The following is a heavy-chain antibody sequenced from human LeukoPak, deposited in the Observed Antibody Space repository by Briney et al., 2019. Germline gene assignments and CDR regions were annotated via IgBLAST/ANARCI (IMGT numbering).Heavy chain of an antibody. CDR2: IYYSGST. D-gene: IGHD3-10*01. V-gene: IGHV4-30-4*01. Sequence: PSETLSLTCTVSGGSISSGDYYWSWIRQPPGKGLEWIGYIYYSGSTYYNPSLKSRVTISVDTSKNQFSLKLSSVTAADTAVYYCARGSLGLLWFGELSGNGNWFDPWGQGTLVTVSS. J-gene: IGHJ5*02. CDR1: GGSISSGDYY. CDR3: ARGSLGLLWFGELSGNGNWFDP.